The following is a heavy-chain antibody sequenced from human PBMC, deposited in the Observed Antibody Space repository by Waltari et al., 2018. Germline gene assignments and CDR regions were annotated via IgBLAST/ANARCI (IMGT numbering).Heavy chain of an antibody. Sequence: QVQLQESGPGLVKPSETLSLTCAVSGYSISSGYYWGWIRQPPGKGLEWIGSIYHRGSTYYNPSLKSRVTISVDTSKNQFSLKLSSVTAADTAVYYCARLEPTTGDWSYWGQGTLVTFSS. CDR2: IYHRGST. D-gene: IGHD1-1*01. CDR3: ARLEPTTGDWSY. CDR1: GYSISSGYY. V-gene: IGHV4-38-2*01. J-gene: IGHJ4*02.